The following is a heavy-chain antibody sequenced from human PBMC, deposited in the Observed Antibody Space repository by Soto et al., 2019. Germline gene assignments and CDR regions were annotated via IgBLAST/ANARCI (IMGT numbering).Heavy chain of an antibody. CDR3: ARAYDFWSGYLVYYYYGMDV. CDR2: IIPIFGTA. J-gene: IGHJ6*02. D-gene: IGHD3-3*01. V-gene: IGHV1-69*13. Sequence: SVKVSCKASGGTFSSYAISWVRQAPGQGLEWMGGIIPIFGTANYAQKFQGRVTITADESTSTAYMELSSLRSEDTAVYYCARAYDFWSGYLVYYYYGMDVWGQGTTVTV. CDR1: GGTFSSYA.